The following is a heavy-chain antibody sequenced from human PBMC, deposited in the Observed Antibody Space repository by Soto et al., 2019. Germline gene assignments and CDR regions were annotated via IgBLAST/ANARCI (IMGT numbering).Heavy chain of an antibody. J-gene: IGHJ4*02. Sequence: ASVKGSCKASGYTFTGYYMHWGLQAPGQGLEWMGWINPNSGGTNYAQKFQGWVTMTRDTSISTAYMELSRLRSDDTAVYYCARDLGYCTTAGCYAFDSWGQGTLVTVSS. D-gene: IGHD2-2*01. CDR2: INPNSGGT. CDR3: ARDLGYCTTAGCYAFDS. V-gene: IGHV1-2*04. CDR1: GYTFTGYY.